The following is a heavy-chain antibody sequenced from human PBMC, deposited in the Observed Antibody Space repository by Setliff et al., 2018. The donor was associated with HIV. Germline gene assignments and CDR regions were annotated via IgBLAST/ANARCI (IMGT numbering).Heavy chain of an antibody. Sequence: SETLSLTCTVSGGSISDTKYYWGWIRQPPGKGLEWIGNILYCGTTFYNPSLRSRVSISIDKTKTQFSLKMTSVTAADTAVYYCARPQMGLGGGSHFDNWGQGTLVTVSS. D-gene: IGHD3-16*01. CDR1: GGSISDTKYY. CDR2: ILYCGTT. V-gene: IGHV4-39*01. J-gene: IGHJ4*02. CDR3: ARPQMGLGGGSHFDN.